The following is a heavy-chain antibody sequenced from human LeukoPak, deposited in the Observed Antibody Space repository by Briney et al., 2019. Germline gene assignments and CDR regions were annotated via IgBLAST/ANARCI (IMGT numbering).Heavy chain of an antibody. CDR1: GGSISSYY. Sequence: SETLSLTCTVSGGSISSYYWSWIRQPPGKGLEWIGYIYYSGSTNYNPSLKSRVTISVDTSKNQFSLKLSSVTAADTAVYYCARGKLTAKRRDGYLLGDAFDIWGQGTMVTVSS. V-gene: IGHV4-59*01. CDR2: IYYSGST. J-gene: IGHJ3*02. D-gene: IGHD5-24*01. CDR3: ARGKLTAKRRDGYLLGDAFDI.